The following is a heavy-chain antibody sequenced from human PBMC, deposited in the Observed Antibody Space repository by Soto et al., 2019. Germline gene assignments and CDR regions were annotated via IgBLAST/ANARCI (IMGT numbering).Heavy chain of an antibody. V-gene: IGHV1-46*01. CDR1: GYIFSSHC. CDR2: INPGGGRT. Sequence: SSVKVSCKASGYIFSSHCIYWVQQAPGQGLQWMGIINPGGGRTAYAQKFQGRVTLTRDMSTSTVYMELTSLTYDDTAVYYCARDVSGPGATYVMDVWGQGTTVTVSS. D-gene: IGHD2-2*01. J-gene: IGHJ6*02. CDR3: ARDVSGPGATYVMDV.